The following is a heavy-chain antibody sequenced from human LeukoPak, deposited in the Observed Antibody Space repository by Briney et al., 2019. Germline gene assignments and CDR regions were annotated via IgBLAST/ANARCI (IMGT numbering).Heavy chain of an antibody. CDR3: ARGRSNYYGMDV. J-gene: IGHJ6*02. V-gene: IGHV4-59*01. Sequence: SETLSLACSVSDGSINSYYWNWIRRPPGKGLEWIGYIYYNGNTNYSPSLKSRVTVSVDTSKNLFSLKVSSVTAADTAVYYCARGRSNYYGMDVWGQGTTVTVSS. CDR1: DGSINSYY. D-gene: IGHD1-26*01. CDR2: IYYNGNT.